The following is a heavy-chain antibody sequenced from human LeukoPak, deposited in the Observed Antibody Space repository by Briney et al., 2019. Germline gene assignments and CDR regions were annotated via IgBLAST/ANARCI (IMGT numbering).Heavy chain of an antibody. V-gene: IGHV3-53*01. J-gene: IGHJ4*02. Sequence: GGSLRLSCASSGFTVSSSFMSWVRQAPGKGLEWVSVIYSGGSTYYADSVKGRFTISRDNSKNTLYLQMNSLRADDTAVYYCVRDGVDYSFEYWGQGTLVTVSS. CDR3: VRDGVDYSFEY. CDR1: GFTVSSSF. D-gene: IGHD4-11*01. CDR2: IYSGGST.